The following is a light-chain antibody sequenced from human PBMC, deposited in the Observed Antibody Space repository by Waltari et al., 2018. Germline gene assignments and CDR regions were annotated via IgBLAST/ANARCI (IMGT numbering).Light chain of an antibody. CDR1: SLRSYY. CDR2: GKN. CDR3: NSRDSSGNPYV. V-gene: IGLV3-19*01. J-gene: IGLJ1*01. Sequence: SSELTQDPAVSVALGQTVRITCQGDSLRSYYASWYQQKPGQAPVLVIYGKNNRPSGIPDRFCGSSSGNTASLTITGAPAEDEADYYCNSRDSSGNPYVFGTGTKVTVL.